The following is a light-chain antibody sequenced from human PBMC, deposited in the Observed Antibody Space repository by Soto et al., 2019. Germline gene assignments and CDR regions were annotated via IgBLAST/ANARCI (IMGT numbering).Light chain of an antibody. CDR2: AAS. J-gene: IGKJ4*01. V-gene: IGKV1-39*01. CDR1: QSISSY. CDR3: QQSYTTPLT. Sequence: DIQMPKYHYSLSASLGDRFTITCRASQSISSYLNWYQQKPGKAPKLLIYAASSLQSGVPSRFSGSGSGTDFTLTISSLQPEDFATYYCQQSYTTPLTFGGGSNVDIK.